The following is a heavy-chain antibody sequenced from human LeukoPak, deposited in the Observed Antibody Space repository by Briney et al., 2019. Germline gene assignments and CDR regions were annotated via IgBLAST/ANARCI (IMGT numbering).Heavy chain of an antibody. Sequence: GASVKVSCKASGYTLTGYYMHWVRQAPGQGLEWMGWINPNSGGTNYAQKFQGRVTMTRDTSISTAYMELSRLRSDDTAVYYCARAMDTAMVTLNTFDYWGQGTLVTVSS. D-gene: IGHD5-18*01. CDR2: INPNSGGT. CDR3: ARAMDTAMVTLNTFDY. J-gene: IGHJ4*02. CDR1: GYTLTGYY. V-gene: IGHV1-2*02.